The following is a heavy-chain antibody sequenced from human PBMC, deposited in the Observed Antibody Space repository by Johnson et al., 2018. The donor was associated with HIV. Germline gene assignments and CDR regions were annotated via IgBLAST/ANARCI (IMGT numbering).Heavy chain of an antibody. V-gene: IGHV3-30-3*01. CDR2: ISYDGSNK. D-gene: IGHD1-26*01. Sequence: QVQLVESGGGVVQPGRSLRLSCAASGFTFSSYAMHWVRQAPGKGLEWVAVISYDGSNKYYADSVKGRFTISRDNSKNTLYLQMNSLRAEDTAVYYCAKDGGSYGDAFDFWGQGTVVSVST. J-gene: IGHJ3*01. CDR1: GFTFSSYA. CDR3: AKDGGSYGDAFDF.